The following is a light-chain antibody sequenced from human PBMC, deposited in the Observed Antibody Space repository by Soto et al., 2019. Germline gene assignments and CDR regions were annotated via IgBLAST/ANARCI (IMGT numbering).Light chain of an antibody. CDR1: SSDVGGYKY. J-gene: IGLJ3*02. CDR3: SSYTGGGKWV. CDR2: VVS. V-gene: IGLV2-14*01. Sequence: QSVLTQPASVSGSPGQSITISCTGTSSDVGGYKYVSWYQHHPGKAPKLIIYVVSDRPSGVSSRFSGSKSGNTASLTISGLQAEDEADYYCSSYTGGGKWVFGGGTKLTVL.